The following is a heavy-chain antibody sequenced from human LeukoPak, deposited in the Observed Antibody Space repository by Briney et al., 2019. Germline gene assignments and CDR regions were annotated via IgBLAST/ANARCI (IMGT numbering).Heavy chain of an antibody. CDR3: AREPSRITIFGVALGYFDY. D-gene: IGHD3-3*01. Sequence: SETLSLTCNVSGASIRSYYWGWVRQSPGKGLEWIGYIYHSGSTNYNPSLKSRVTISVDTSKNQFSLKLSSVTAADTAVYYCAREPSRITIFGVALGYFDYWGQGTLVTVSS. CDR2: IYHSGST. J-gene: IGHJ4*02. V-gene: IGHV4-59*12. CDR1: GASIRSYY.